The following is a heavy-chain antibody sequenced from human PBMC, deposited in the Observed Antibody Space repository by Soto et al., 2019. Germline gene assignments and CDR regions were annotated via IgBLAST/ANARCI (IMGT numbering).Heavy chain of an antibody. V-gene: IGHV3-23*01. CDR2: INGRGSPT. CDR3: AKRIEGAGNWYFDL. Sequence: EVQLLESGGGLVQPGGSLGLSCVASGFTFSIYAMSWVRQVPGKGPEWVSVINGRGSPTFYADSVKGRFTISRDNSKNMLYLHMNSLRAEDTAIYFCAKRIEGAGNWYFDLWGRGTLVAVSS. J-gene: IGHJ2*01. CDR1: GFTFSIYA. D-gene: IGHD3-16*01.